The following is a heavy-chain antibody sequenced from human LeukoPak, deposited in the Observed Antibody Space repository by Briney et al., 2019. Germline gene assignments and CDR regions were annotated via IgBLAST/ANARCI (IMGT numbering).Heavy chain of an antibody. CDR1: GFTFSSYW. D-gene: IGHD3-22*01. CDR3: AREVYDSGEGAAFDI. Sequence: GGSLRLSCAASGFTFSSYWMHWVRQAPGKGLVWVSRINSDGSSTSYADSVKGRFTISRDNAKNTLYLQMNSLRAEDTAVYYCAREVYDSGEGAAFDIWGQGTMVTVSS. J-gene: IGHJ3*02. CDR2: INSDGSST. V-gene: IGHV3-74*01.